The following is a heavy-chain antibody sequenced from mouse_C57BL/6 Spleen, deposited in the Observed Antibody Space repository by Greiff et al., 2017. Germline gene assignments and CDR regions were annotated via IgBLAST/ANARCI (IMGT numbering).Heavy chain of an antibody. D-gene: IGHD2-4*01. CDR2: IYPGDGDT. CDR3: AREERLRPYFDY. J-gene: IGHJ2*01. CDR1: GYAFSSSW. V-gene: IGHV1-82*01. Sequence: QVQLKESGPELVKPGASVKISCKASGYAFSSSWMNWVKQRPGKGLEWIGRIYPGDGDTNYNGKFKGKATLTADKSSSTAYMQLSSLTSEDSAVYFCAREERLRPYFDYWGQGTTLTVSS.